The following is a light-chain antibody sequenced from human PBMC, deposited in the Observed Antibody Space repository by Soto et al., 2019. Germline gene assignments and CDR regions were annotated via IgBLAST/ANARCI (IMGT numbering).Light chain of an antibody. J-gene: IGLJ2*01. CDR1: NSDVGNYNH. CDR2: EVS. V-gene: IGLV2-23*02. CDR3: CSFARSNTWV. Sequence: QSVLTQPASVSGSPGQSITISCTGTNSDVGNYNHVSWYQQHPGKAPKLMIYEVSKRPSGVSNRFSGSKSANTGSLTISGLQAEDEADYYCCSFARSNTWVFGGGTKVTVL.